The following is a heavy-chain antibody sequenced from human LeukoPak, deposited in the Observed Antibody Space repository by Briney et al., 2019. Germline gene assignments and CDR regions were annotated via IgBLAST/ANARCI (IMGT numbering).Heavy chain of an antibody. CDR1: GFTFSSYA. CDR3: AIDRALRDPHYGMDV. Sequence: PGGSLRLSCAASGFTFSSYAMHWVRQAPGKGLEWVAVISYDGSNKYYADSVKGRFTISRDNSKNTLYLQMNSLRAEDTAVYYCAIDRALRDPHYGMDVWGKGTTVTVSS. CDR2: ISYDGSNK. V-gene: IGHV3-30*04. J-gene: IGHJ6*04.